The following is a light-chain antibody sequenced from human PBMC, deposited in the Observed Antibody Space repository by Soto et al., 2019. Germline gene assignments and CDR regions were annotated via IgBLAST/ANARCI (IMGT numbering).Light chain of an antibody. CDR3: QQYAVSPET. J-gene: IGKJ1*01. Sequence: IVLTQSPGSLSLSPGDRAALSCRASQSVNRGYLAWYQHRPGRAPRLLIFGASTRAPGVPYRFSGNGSGTDFTLTITRLEPEDFGLYYCQQYAVSPETFGQGTKVEFK. V-gene: IGKV3-20*01. CDR2: GAS. CDR1: QSVNRGY.